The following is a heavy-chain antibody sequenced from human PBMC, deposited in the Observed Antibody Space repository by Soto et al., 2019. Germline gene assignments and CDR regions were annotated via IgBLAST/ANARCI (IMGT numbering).Heavy chain of an antibody. J-gene: IGHJ4*02. CDR2: IKSKTDGGTT. CDR3: TTWALYCSGASCYY. V-gene: IGHV3-15*07. D-gene: IGHD2-15*01. CDR1: GFTFSNAW. Sequence: GGSLRLSCAASGFTFSNAWMNWVRQAPGKGLEWVGRIKSKTDGGTTDYAAPVKGRFTISRDDSKNTLYLQMNSLKTEDTAVYYCTTWALYCSGASCYYWGQGTLVTVSS.